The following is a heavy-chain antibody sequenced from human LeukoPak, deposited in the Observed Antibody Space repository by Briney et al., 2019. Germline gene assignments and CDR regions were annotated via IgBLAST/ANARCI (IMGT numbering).Heavy chain of an antibody. D-gene: IGHD2/OR15-2a*01. Sequence: PGGSLRLSCAASGFIFSHYWMHWVRQVPGKGLVWVSRINSDGRNTPYADSVKGRFTISRDNAKKTVFLQMNSLRVEDTAVYYCARGSTTGWPDYFDYWGQGILVTVSS. CDR3: ARGSTTGWPDYFDY. J-gene: IGHJ4*02. CDR1: GFIFSHYW. CDR2: INSDGRNT. V-gene: IGHV3-74*01.